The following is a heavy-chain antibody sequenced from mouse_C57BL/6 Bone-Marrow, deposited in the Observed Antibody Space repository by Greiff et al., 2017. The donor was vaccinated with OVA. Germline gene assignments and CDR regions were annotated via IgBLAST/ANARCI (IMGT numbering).Heavy chain of an antibody. J-gene: IGHJ4*01. CDR1: GFTFTDYY. Sequence: EVQGVESGGGLVQPGGSLSLSCAASGFTFTDYYMSWVRQPPGKALEWLGFIRNRANGYTTEYSASVKGRFTISRDNSQSILYLQMHALRAEDSATYYCASWFTYAMDYWGQGTSVTVSS. CDR3: ASWFTYAMDY. V-gene: IGHV7-3*01. CDR2: IRNRANGYTT. D-gene: IGHD2-2*01.